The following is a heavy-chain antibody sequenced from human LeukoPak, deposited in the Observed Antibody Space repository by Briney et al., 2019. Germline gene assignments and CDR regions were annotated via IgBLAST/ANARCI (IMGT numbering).Heavy chain of an antibody. V-gene: IGHV3-33*01. CDR3: ARDFGGGAIDY. CDR2: IWYDGSNK. CDR1: GFTFSSYG. Sequence: GGSLRLSCAAPGFTFSSYGMHWVRQAPGKGLEWVAVIWYDGSNKYYADSVKGRFTISRDNSKNTLYLQMNSLRAEDTAVYYCARDFGGGAIDYWGQGTLVTVSS. J-gene: IGHJ4*02. D-gene: IGHD1-26*01.